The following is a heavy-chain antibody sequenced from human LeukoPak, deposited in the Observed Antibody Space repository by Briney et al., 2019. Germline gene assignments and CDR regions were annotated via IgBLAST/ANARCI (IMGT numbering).Heavy chain of an antibody. J-gene: IGHJ5*01. V-gene: IGHV3-30*02. CDR2: IHTDQTIQ. CDR3: GYYNSGSYSTPDS. D-gene: IGHD3-10*01. Sequence: GGSLRLSCAASGFTFSDYYMSWIRQAPGKGLEWVAYIHTDQTIQYYADSVKGRFTISRDNSKNTLYLQMKTLRSEDTAVYYCGYYNSGSYSTPDSWGQGTQVTVSS. CDR1: GFTFSDYY.